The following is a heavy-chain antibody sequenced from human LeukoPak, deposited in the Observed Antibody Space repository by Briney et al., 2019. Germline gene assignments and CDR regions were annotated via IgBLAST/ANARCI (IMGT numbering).Heavy chain of an antibody. CDR3: ARDRHSTYYYHMDV. CDR1: GFTFSSYS. CDR2: INSVSYM. J-gene: IGHJ6*03. Sequence: GGSLRLSCAASGFTFSSYSMNWVRQAPGKGLEWVASINSVSYMYYADSVKGRFTISRDNAKNSLYLQMNSLRAEDTAVYYCARDRHSTYYYHMDVWGKGTTVTVSS. D-gene: IGHD2-21*01. V-gene: IGHV3-21*01.